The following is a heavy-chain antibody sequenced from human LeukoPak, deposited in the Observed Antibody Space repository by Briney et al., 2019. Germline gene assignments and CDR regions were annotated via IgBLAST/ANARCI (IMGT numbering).Heavy chain of an antibody. CDR1: GGSFSGYY. J-gene: IGHJ4*02. Sequence: SETLSLTCAVYGGSFSGYYWSWIRQPPEKGLEWIGEINHSGSTNYNPSLKSRVTISVDTSKNQFSLKLSSVTAADTAVYYCARATGGRGGYYLNFFDYWGQGTLVTVSS. CDR2: INHSGST. V-gene: IGHV4-34*01. CDR3: ARATGGRGGYYLNFFDY. D-gene: IGHD3-22*01.